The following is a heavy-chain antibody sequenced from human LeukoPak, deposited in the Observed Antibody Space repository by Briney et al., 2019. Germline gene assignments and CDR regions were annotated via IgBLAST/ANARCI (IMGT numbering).Heavy chain of an antibody. CDR3: AGSDTTGYLPREWDYWYFDL. CDR2: IKPDGSGE. V-gene: IGHV3-7*01. J-gene: IGHJ2*01. Sequence: GGSLRLSCTVSGFTFSRYWMTWVRQTPGKGLEWVANIKPDGSGEYNVDSVKGRFTISRDNAKNSLFLQMNSLRAEDTAVYYCAGSDTTGYLPREWDYWYFDLWGRGTLVTVSS. CDR1: GFTFSRYW. D-gene: IGHD3-9*01.